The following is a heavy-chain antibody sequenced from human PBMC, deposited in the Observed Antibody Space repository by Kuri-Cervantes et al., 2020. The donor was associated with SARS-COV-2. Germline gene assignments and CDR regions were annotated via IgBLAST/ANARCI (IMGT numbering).Heavy chain of an antibody. V-gene: IGHV1-2*02. D-gene: IGHD6-19*01. Sequence: ASVKVSCKVSGYTLTELSMHWVRQAPGQGLEWMGWINPNSGGTNYAQKFQGRVTMTRDTSISTAYMELSRLRSDDTAVYYCASVQWLAAFDIWGQGTMVTVSS. CDR3: ASVQWLAAFDI. CDR2: INPNSGGT. CDR1: GYTLTELS. J-gene: IGHJ3*02.